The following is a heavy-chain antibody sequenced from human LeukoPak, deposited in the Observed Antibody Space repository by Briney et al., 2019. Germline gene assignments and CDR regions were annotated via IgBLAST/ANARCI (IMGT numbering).Heavy chain of an antibody. CDR2: TSGSGGKT. D-gene: IGHD3-16*02. V-gene: IGHV3-23*01. CDR1: GFSFSSYA. CDR3: AKLYYDYVWGSYRYYFFDY. J-gene: IGHJ4*02. Sequence: PGGSLRLSCEASGFSFSSYAMSWVRQAPGKGLEWVSGTSGSGGKTYYADSVKGRFTISRDNSKNMLYLQVNSLRAEDTAVYYCAKLYYDYVWGSYRYYFFDYWGQGTLVTVSS.